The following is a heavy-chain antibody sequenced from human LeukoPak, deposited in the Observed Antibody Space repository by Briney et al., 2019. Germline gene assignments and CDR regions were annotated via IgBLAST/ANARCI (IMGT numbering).Heavy chain of an antibody. V-gene: IGHV1-8*01. Sequence: ASVKVSCRASGYTFNNYEINWVRQATGQRLEWMGWMNPDSGDTGYAQKFQGRVTMTRDTSISTAYMELSRLRSDDTAVYYCAGSTESRSDHDPWGQGTLVTVSS. J-gene: IGHJ5*02. CDR1: GYTFNNYE. CDR2: MNPDSGDT. D-gene: IGHD2-2*01. CDR3: AGSTESRSDHDP.